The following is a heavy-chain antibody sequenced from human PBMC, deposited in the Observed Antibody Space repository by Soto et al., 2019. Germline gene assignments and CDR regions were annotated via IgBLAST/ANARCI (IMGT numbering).Heavy chain of an antibody. D-gene: IGHD6-13*01. CDR1: GYTFTSYG. J-gene: IGHJ4*02. Sequence: ASVKVSCKASGYTFTSYGISWVRQAPGQGLEWMGWISAYNGNTNYAQKLQGRVTMTTDTSTSTAYMELRSLRSDDTAVYYCARDLGGWYSSSWYSDFDYWGQGTLVTVSS. V-gene: IGHV1-18*01. CDR3: ARDLGGWYSSSWYSDFDY. CDR2: ISAYNGNT.